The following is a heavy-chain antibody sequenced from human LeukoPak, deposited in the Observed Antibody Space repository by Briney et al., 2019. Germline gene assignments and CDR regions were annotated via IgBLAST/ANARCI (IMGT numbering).Heavy chain of an antibody. D-gene: IGHD6-13*01. CDR3: ARGGYSSNWYSDY. CDR2: INPSGGST. V-gene: IGHV1-46*01. Sequence: ASVTVSCKASGYTFTSYGISWVRQAPGQGLEWMGIINPSGGSTTYTQKFQGRVTMTRDTSTSTVYMDLSSLRSEDTAVYYCARGGYSSNWYSDYWGQGTLVTVSS. J-gene: IGHJ4*02. CDR1: GYTFTSYG.